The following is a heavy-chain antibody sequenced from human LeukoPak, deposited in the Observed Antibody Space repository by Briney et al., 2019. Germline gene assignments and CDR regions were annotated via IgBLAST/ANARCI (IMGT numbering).Heavy chain of an antibody. CDR2: IWHDERYK. V-gene: IGHV3-33*01. CDR3: ARDRWGTKGFGGGFDL. J-gene: IGHJ3*01. D-gene: IGHD1-7*01. CDR1: GFTFSNYG. Sequence: GGSLRLSCAASGFTFSNYGMHWVRQAPGKGLEWVTIIWHDERYKYYADSVKGRFTISRDSSKTTLYLEMNNLRGEDTAIYYCARDRWGTKGFGGGFDLWGQGTMVTVSS.